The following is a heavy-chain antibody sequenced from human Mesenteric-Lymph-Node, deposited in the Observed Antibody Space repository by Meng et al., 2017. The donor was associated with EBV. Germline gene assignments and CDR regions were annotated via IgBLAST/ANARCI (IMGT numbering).Heavy chain of an antibody. Sequence: QVQLGQSVAEGKKPGSSGRVSCKTSVETFVNSGISWVRQAPGQGLEWMGDISPLFRTEDYAHNFQGRLTITADESTTTVYMDLSSLTSEDTAVYYCARSAVGATYTAFDYWGQGSLVTVSS. D-gene: IGHD1-26*01. V-gene: IGHV1-69*01. CDR1: VETFVNSG. CDR3: ARSAVGATYTAFDY. J-gene: IGHJ4*02. CDR2: ISPLFRTE.